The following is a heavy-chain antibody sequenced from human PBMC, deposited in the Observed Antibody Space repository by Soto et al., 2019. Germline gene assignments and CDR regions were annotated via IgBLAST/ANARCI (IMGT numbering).Heavy chain of an antibody. CDR3: ARGGGYCTTTSCAMLY. D-gene: IGHD2-8*01. CDR2: VSLTGDRT. J-gene: IGHJ4*02. Sequence: GGSLSLSCVASRFSFSSYEMSWVRQAAGKGLEWVSRVSLTGDRTNYAGSVKGRFTVSRDNFKNTLYLEMDSLRPEDTAIYYCARGGGYCTTTSCAMLYWGRGT. CDR1: RFSFSSYE. V-gene: IGHV3-23*01.